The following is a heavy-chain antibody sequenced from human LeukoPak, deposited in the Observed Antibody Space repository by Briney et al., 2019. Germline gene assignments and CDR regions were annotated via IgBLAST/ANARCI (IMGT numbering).Heavy chain of an antibody. J-gene: IGHJ4*02. V-gene: IGHV1-18*01. D-gene: IGHD4-17*01. Sequence: GASVKVSCKASGYTFTSYGISWVRQAPGQGLEWMGWISAYNGSTNYAQKLQGRVTMTTDTSTSTAYMELRSLRSDDTAVYYCARLMTTVTGYYFDYWGQGTLVTVSS. CDR3: ARLMTTVTGYYFDY. CDR2: ISAYNGST. CDR1: GYTFTSYG.